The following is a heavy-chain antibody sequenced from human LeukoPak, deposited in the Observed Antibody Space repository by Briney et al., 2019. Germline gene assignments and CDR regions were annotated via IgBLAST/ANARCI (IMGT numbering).Heavy chain of an antibody. D-gene: IGHD4-23*01. CDR3: ARHLRGVVTPSGFDY. Sequence: GRSLRLSCAASGFTFSSYAMHWVRQAPGKGLEWVAVISYDGSNKYYADSVKGRFTISRDNSKNTLYLQMNSPRAEDTAVYYCARHLRGVVTPSGFDYWGQGTLVTVSS. V-gene: IGHV3-30*04. CDR2: ISYDGSNK. J-gene: IGHJ4*02. CDR1: GFTFSSYA.